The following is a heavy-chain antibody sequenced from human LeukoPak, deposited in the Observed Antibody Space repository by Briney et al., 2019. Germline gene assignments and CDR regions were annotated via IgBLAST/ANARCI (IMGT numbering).Heavy chain of an antibody. CDR3: ANPFPATAIPGFWFDP. D-gene: IGHD2-2*02. Sequence: GGSLRLSCAASGFTFSSYAMSWVRQAPGKGLEWVSAISGSGGSTYYADSVKGRFTISRDNSKNTLYLQMNSLRAEDTAVYYCANPFPATAIPGFWFDPWGQGTLVTVSS. CDR2: ISGSGGST. V-gene: IGHV3-23*01. J-gene: IGHJ5*02. CDR1: GFTFSSYA.